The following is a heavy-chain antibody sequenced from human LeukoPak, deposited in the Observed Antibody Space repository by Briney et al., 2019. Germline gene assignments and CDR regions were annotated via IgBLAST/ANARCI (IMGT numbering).Heavy chain of an antibody. V-gene: IGHV4-4*07. Sequence: SETLSLTCTVSGGSINNYYWSWIRQPAGKGLEWIGRIYTRGSTNYNPSLKSRVTMSVDTSKNQFSLKLSSVTAADTAVYYCARGRYCSADICSGGDAFDIWGQGIMVSVSS. CDR3: ARGRYCSADICSGGDAFDI. CDR2: IYTRGST. J-gene: IGHJ3*02. CDR1: GGSINNYY. D-gene: IGHD2-15*01.